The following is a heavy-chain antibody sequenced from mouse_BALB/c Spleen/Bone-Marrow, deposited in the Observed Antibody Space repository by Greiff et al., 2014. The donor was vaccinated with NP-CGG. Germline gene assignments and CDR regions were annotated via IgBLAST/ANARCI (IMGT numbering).Heavy chain of an antibody. Sequence: EVKVEESGGGLVQPGGSRKLSCAASGFTFSSFGIHWVRQAPEKGLERVAYISSDSSTIYYADTVKGRFTISRDNPKNTLFLQMTSLRSEDTAMYYCARSNYVGYYAMDYWGQGTSVTVSS. D-gene: IGHD1-1*01. CDR2: ISSDSSTI. CDR3: ARSNYVGYYAMDY. J-gene: IGHJ4*01. CDR1: GFTFSSFG. V-gene: IGHV5-17*02.